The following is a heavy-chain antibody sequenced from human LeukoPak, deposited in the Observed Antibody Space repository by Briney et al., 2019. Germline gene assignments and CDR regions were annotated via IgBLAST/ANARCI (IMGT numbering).Heavy chain of an antibody. D-gene: IGHD3-10*01. V-gene: IGHV3-30*18. CDR2: VSSGGNIK. CDR1: KFTFSNYG. CDR3: VKGYDSGGYGANFDY. J-gene: IGHJ4*02. Sequence: GGSLRLSCTASKFTFSNYGMQWVRQAPGKGLEWVAVVSSGGNIKYYADSVRGRFTISRDNSRNTMYLQMDSLRVEDTAVYYCVKGYDSGGYGANFDYWGQGTLVTVSS.